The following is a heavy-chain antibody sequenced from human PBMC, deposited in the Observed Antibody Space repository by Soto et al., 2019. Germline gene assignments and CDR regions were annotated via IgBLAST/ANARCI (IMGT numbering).Heavy chain of an antibody. V-gene: IGHV3-48*02. CDR2: ISTTSFTI. Sequence: GSLRLSCAASGFSFSTYDMDWVRQAPGKAPEWIAHISTTSFTIYYADSVKGRFTISRDNVRNSLYLEMKSLRDEDTAVYYCARDRCFDGSCCSASDSWGQGILVTVSS. CDR1: GFSFSTYD. CDR3: ARDRCFDGSCCSASDS. D-gene: IGHD3-9*01. J-gene: IGHJ5*01.